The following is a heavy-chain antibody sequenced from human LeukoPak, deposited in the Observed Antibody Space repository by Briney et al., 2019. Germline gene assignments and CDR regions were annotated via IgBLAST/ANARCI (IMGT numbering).Heavy chain of an antibody. CDR1: VHSISSYH. Sequence: SETQSLPCTLSVHSISSYHWRWIRQPPGKGLEWIGYIYYSGSTNYNPSLKSRVTISVDTSKNQFSLKLSSVTAADTAVYYCASGLRDGYNLDYWGQGTLVTVSS. V-gene: IGHV4-59*01. D-gene: IGHD5-24*01. CDR2: IYYSGST. J-gene: IGHJ4*02. CDR3: ASGLRDGYNLDY.